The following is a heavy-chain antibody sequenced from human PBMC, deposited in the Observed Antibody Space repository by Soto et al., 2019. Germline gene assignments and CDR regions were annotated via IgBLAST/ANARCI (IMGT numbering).Heavy chain of an antibody. J-gene: IGHJ4*02. CDR1: GFSFNTNS. V-gene: IGHV3-48*01. D-gene: IGHD2-15*01. CDR2: ISSDSKTI. Sequence: EVQLVESGGGLLQPGGSLRLSCTASGFSFNTNSMNWVRQAPGKGLEWISYISSDSKTIDYSDSVKGRFTISRDNARNSLYLQMKSLRAEDTAVYYCARDRFGRFQRSGGACYDFWGQGTRVTVSS. CDR3: ARDRFGRFQRSGGACYDF.